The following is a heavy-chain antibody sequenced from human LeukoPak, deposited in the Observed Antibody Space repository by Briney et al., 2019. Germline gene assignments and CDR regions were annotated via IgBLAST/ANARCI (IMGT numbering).Heavy chain of an antibody. D-gene: IGHD2-2*01. V-gene: IGHV3-30*04. Sequence: GGSLRLTCAASGFTFSSYAMHWVRQAPGKGLEWVAVISYDGSNKYYADSVKGRFTISRDNSKNTLYLQVNSLRAEDTAVYYCAAGYCSSTSCYFDAFDIWGQGTMVTVSS. J-gene: IGHJ3*02. CDR3: AAGYCSSTSCYFDAFDI. CDR1: GFTFSSYA. CDR2: ISYDGSNK.